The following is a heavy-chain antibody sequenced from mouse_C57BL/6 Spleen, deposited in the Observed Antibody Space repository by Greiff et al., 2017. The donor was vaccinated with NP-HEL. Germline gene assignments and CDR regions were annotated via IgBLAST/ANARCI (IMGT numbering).Heavy chain of an antibody. J-gene: IGHJ4*01. CDR3: ARDGGSFSGMDY. CDR2: SRNKANDYTT. D-gene: IGHD6-2*01. CDR1: GFTFSDFY. V-gene: IGHV7-1*01. Sequence: EVKLMESGGGLVQSGRSLRLSCATSGFTFSDFYMEWVRQAPGKGLEWIAASRNKANDYTTEYSASVKGLLIASRDTSQSILYLQRSALGAEDTAICYCARDGGSFSGMDYWGPGTSVTVSS.